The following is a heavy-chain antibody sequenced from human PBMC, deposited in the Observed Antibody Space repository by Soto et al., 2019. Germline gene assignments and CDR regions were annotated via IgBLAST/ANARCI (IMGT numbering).Heavy chain of an antibody. CDR2: IYYSGGT. D-gene: IGHD5-12*01. CDR3: ARIWLQLDY. Sequence: SETLSLTCTVSGGSISSSSYYWGWIRQPPGKGLEWIGSIYYSGGTYYNPSLKSRVTISVDTSKNQFSLKLSSVTAADTAVYYCARIWLQLDYWGQGTLVTVSS. V-gene: IGHV4-39*01. J-gene: IGHJ4*02. CDR1: GGSISSSSYY.